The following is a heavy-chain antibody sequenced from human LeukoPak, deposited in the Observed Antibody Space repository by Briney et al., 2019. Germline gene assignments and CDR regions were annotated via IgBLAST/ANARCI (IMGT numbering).Heavy chain of an antibody. CDR3: ARGGYSGFDPFDY. J-gene: IGHJ4*02. V-gene: IGHV1-2*02. CDR1: GYTFTGYY. CDR2: INPSSGVT. D-gene: IGHD5-12*01. Sequence: ASVKVSCKASGYTFTGYYMHWVRQAPGQGLEWMGWINPSSGVTNFAQNFLGRVSMSRDTSIRTAYLDMYSLTFDDTAVFYCARGGYSGFDPFDYWGQGTLVTVSS.